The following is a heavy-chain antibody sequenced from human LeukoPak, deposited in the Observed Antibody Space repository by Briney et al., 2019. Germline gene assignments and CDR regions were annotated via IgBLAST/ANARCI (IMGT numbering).Heavy chain of an antibody. D-gene: IGHD3-16*02. J-gene: IGHJ5*02. CDR2: INPNSGGT. CDR1: GYTFTGYY. V-gene: IGHV1-2*02. CDR3: ARDEYYDYVWGSYRSLADNGWFDP. Sequence: ASVKVSCKASGYTFTGYYMHWVRQAPGQGLEWMGWINPNSGGTNYAQKFQGRVTMTRDTSISTAYMELSRLRSDDTAVYYCARDEYYDYVWGSYRSLADNGWFDPWGQGTLVTVSS.